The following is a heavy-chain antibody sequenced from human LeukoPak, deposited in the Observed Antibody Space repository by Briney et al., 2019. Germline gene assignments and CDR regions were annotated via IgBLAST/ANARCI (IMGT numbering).Heavy chain of an antibody. CDR3: ARVPQWLVQSYQKDRDPYAFDI. D-gene: IGHD6-19*01. V-gene: IGHV1-46*01. CDR1: GYTFTSYY. Sequence: VASVKVSCKASGYTFTSYYIHWVRQAPGQGLEWMGLIYPGGGSTSYAQKFQGRVTMTTDTSTSTAYMELRSLRSDDTAVYYCARVPQWLVQSYQKDRDPYAFDIWGQGTMVTVSS. CDR2: IYPGGGST. J-gene: IGHJ3*02.